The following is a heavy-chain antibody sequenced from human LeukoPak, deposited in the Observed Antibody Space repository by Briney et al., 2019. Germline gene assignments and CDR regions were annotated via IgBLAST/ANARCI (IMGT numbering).Heavy chain of an antibody. CDR1: GFTFSSYW. CDR2: ISTDGSSR. V-gene: IGHV3-74*01. D-gene: IGHD2/OR15-2a*01. Sequence: PGGSLRLSCAASGFTFSSYWMHWLRQEPRKGLVWVSRISTDGSSRSYADSVKGRFTISRDNGKNTLYLQMNSLRAEETAVYYCASYLTSIPSGMDVWGQGATVIVSS. J-gene: IGHJ6*02. CDR3: ASYLTSIPSGMDV.